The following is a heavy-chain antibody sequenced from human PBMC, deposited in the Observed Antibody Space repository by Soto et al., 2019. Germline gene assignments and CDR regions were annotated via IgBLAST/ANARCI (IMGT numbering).Heavy chain of an antibody. D-gene: IGHD6-19*01. CDR2: ISYDGSNK. J-gene: IGHJ4*02. V-gene: IGHV3-30*18. Sequence: QVQLVESGGGVVQPGRSLRLSCAASGFTFSSYGMHWVGQAPGKGLEWVAVISYDGSNKYYADSVKGRFTISRDNSKNTLYLQMNSLRAVDTAVYYCAKVAVAGTDYWGQGTLVTVSS. CDR3: AKVAVAGTDY. CDR1: GFTFSSYG.